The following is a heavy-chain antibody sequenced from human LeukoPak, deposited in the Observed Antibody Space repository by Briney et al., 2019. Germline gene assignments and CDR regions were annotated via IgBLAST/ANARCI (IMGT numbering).Heavy chain of an antibody. CDR1: GYTFTSYG. J-gene: IGHJ4*02. CDR3: AREDSSGYYYVY. V-gene: IGHV1-18*01. D-gene: IGHD3-22*01. CDR2: ISAYNGNT. Sequence: ASVKVSCKASGYTFTSYGISWVRQAPGQGLEWMGWISAYNGNTNYAQKLQGRVTMTTDTSTSTAYMELRSLRSDDTAVCYCAREDSSGYYYVYWGQGTLVTVSS.